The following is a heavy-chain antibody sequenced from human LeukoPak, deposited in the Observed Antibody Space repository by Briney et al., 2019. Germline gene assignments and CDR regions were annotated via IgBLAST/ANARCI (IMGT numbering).Heavy chain of an antibody. CDR1: RFTFGSYA. CDR2: ISGSGSNT. D-gene: IGHD3-3*01. V-gene: IGHV3-23*01. Sequence: PAWSVRLSCAASRFTFGSYAMSWVRQASGKGLEWVSAISGSGSNTYYADSVKGRFTISRDNSKNTLFLQMISLRVEDTAVYYCTKDSSEVWSRTHFDYWGQGALRDVSS. J-gene: IGHJ4*02. CDR3: TKDSSEVWSRTHFDY.